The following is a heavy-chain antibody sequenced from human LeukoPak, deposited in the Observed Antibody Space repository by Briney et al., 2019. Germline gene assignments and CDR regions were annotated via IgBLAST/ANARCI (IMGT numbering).Heavy chain of an antibody. CDR3: AKGRGYSGYVFFDY. V-gene: IGHV3-23*01. Sequence: RGSPRLSCAASGFTFSSYAMSWVRQAPGKGLEWVSAISASGGSTFYADSVKGRFTISRDNSKNTLYLQMNSLRAEDTALYYCAKGRGYSGYVFFDYWGQGTLV. CDR2: ISASGGST. CDR1: GFTFSSYA. D-gene: IGHD5-12*01. J-gene: IGHJ4*02.